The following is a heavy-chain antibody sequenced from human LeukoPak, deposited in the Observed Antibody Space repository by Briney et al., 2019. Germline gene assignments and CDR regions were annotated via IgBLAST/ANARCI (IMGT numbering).Heavy chain of an antibody. CDR1: GYTFSSYA. V-gene: IGHV3-23*01. J-gene: IGHJ4*02. Sequence: PGGSLRLSCAASGYTFSSYAMSWVRQPPAKGLEGVSAIIYSGGSTYYADSLKRRFTISRDNSKDTLYLPMNSLRAEDTAVYFCAKGGVRGYDFDYWGQGTLVPVSS. D-gene: IGHD5-12*01. CDR3: AKGGVRGYDFDY. CDR2: IIYSGGST.